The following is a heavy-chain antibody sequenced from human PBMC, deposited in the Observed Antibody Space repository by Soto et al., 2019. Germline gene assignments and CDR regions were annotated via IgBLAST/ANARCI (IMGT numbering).Heavy chain of an antibody. D-gene: IGHD5-12*01. CDR2: ISSSSSTI. J-gene: IGHJ4*02. Sequence: EVQLVESGGGLVQPGGSLRLSCAASGFTFSSYSMNWVRQAPGKGLEWVSYISSSSSTIYYADSVKGRFTISRDNAKNSLYLHMHSLRDEDTAVYYCPRLEWLLSLGVDWGQGTLVTVSS. CDR3: PRLEWLLSLGVD. V-gene: IGHV3-48*02. CDR1: GFTFSSYS.